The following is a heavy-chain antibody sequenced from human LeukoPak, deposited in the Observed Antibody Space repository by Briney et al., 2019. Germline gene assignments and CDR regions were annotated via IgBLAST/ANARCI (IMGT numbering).Heavy chain of an antibody. V-gene: IGHV3-9*01. CDR2: ISWNSGSI. CDR3: AKDLLPSTTWDAFDI. Sequence: GGSLRLSCAAPGFTFDDYAMHWVRQAPGKGLEWVSGISWNSGSIVYADSVKGRFTISRDNAKNSLYLQMNSLRAEDTALYYCAKDLLPSTTWDAFDIWGQGTMVTVSS. D-gene: IGHD4-17*01. J-gene: IGHJ3*02. CDR1: GFTFDDYA.